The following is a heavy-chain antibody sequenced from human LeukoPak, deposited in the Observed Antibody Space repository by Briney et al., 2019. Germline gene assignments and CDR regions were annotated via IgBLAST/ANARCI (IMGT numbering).Heavy chain of an antibody. V-gene: IGHV3-74*01. J-gene: IGHJ2*01. CDR1: GFTFSNYW. CDR3: ARPPYSSGSFDL. CDR2: INSDGNST. D-gene: IGHD6-19*01. Sequence: GALRLSCAASGFTFSNYWMHWVRQAPGKGLVWVSRINSDGNSTLYADSVKGRFTISRDNAKNTLYLQMNSLRAEDTAVYYCARPPYSSGSFDLWGRGTLVTVSS.